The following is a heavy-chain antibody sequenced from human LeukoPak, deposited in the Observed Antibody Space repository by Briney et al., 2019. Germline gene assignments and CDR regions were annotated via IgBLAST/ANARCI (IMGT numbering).Heavy chain of an antibody. J-gene: IGHJ6*02. CDR3: ARVAPQYYDFWSGYPSYGMEV. D-gene: IGHD3-3*01. V-gene: IGHV4-34*01. CDR2: INHSGST. Sequence: PSETLSLTCAVYGGSFSGYYWSWIRQPPGKGLEWIGEINHSGSTNYNPSLKSRVTISVDTSKNQFSLKLSSVTAADTAVYYCARVAPQYYDFWSGYPSYGMEVWGQGTTVTVSS. CDR1: GGSFSGYY.